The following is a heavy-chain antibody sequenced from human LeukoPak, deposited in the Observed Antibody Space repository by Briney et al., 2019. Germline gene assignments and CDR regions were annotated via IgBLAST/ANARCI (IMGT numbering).Heavy chain of an antibody. J-gene: IGHJ6*02. D-gene: IGHD1-26*01. Sequence: GGSLRLSCAASGFTFNRYAMHWVRQAPGKGLEWVAVISYDGSNKYYADSVKGRFTISRDNSKNTLYLQTNSLRADDTAVYYCARPYSGSYYWGMDVWGQGTTVTVSS. CDR2: ISYDGSNK. V-gene: IGHV3-30-3*01. CDR3: ARPYSGSYYWGMDV. CDR1: GFTFNRYA.